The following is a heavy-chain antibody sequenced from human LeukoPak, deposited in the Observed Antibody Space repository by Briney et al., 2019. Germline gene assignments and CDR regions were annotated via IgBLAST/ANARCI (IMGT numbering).Heavy chain of an antibody. CDR1: GYSISSGYY. D-gene: IGHD6-13*01. CDR2: FYHSGST. CDR3: ARDTSRYSSSWLFDY. J-gene: IGHJ4*02. V-gene: IGHV4-38-2*02. Sequence: PSETLSLTCTVSGYSISSGYYWGWIRQPPGKGLEWIGSFYHSGSTYYNPSLKSRVTISVDTSKNQFSLKLSSVTAADTAVYYCARDTSRYSSSWLFDYWGQGTLVTVSS.